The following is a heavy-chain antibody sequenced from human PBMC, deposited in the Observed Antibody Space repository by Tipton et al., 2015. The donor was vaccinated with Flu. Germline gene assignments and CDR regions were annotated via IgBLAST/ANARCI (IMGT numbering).Heavy chain of an antibody. V-gene: IGHV3-13*01. CDR1: GFTFSTYD. Sequence: GSLRLSCAASGFTFSTYDIHWVRQGTGKGLEWVSGIGSAGDTYYLDSVKGRFTISRDNAKNSLYLQMNSLRAEDTSVYYCAREEGHYYDTSGFFDYWGQGTLVTVSS. CDR2: IGSAGDT. J-gene: IGHJ4*02. D-gene: IGHD3-22*01. CDR3: AREEGHYYDTSGFFDY.